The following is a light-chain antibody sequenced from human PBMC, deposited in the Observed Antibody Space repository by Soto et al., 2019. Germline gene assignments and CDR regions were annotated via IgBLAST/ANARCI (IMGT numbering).Light chain of an antibody. CDR2: DSS. V-gene: IGKV3-11*01. Sequence: EIVLTQSPATLSLSPGEIATLSCRASQYISSYLAWYQQKPGQAPRLLIYDSSNRATGIPARFSGGGSGTDFTLTISSLQSEDFAVYHCQQYNNWPRTFGQGTKVDI. CDR1: QYISSY. J-gene: IGKJ1*01. CDR3: QQYNNWPRT.